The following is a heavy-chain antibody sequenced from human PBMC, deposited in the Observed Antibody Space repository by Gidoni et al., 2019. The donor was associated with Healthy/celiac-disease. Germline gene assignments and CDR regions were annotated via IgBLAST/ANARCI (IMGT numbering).Heavy chain of an antibody. Sequence: QVQLQQWGAGLLKPSETLSLTCAVYGGSFSGYYWSWIRQPPGKGLEWIGEINHSGSTNDNPSLKSRVTISGDTSKNQFSLKLSSVTAADTAVYYCARGRGAAADTPSGFDYWGQGTLVTVSS. J-gene: IGHJ4*02. CDR3: ARGRGAAADTPSGFDY. D-gene: IGHD6-13*01. CDR1: GGSFSGYY. CDR2: INHSGST. V-gene: IGHV4-34*01.